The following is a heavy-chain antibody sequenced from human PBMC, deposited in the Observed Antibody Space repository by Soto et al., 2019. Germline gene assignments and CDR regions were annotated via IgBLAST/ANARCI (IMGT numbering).Heavy chain of an antibody. D-gene: IGHD3-16*02. CDR3: TSLYYGH. CDR1: EFTFTYAW. V-gene: IGHV3-15*01. CDR2: IKSKTDGGTT. Sequence: GGSLRLSCAASEFTFTYAWMSWVRQAPGKGLEWVGRIKSKTDGGTTDYAAPVKGGFTISRDESQNTLYLQMNSLKTEDTAVYYCTSLYYGHWGQGTLVTVSS. J-gene: IGHJ4*02.